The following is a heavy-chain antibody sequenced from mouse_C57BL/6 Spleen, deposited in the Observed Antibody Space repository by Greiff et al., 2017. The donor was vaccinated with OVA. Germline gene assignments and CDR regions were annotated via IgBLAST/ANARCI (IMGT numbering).Heavy chain of an antibody. Sequence: VQLQESGAELMKPGASVKLSCKATGYTFTGYWIEWVKQRPGHGLEWIGEILPGSGSTNYNEKFKGKATFTADTSSNTAYMQLSSLTTEDSAIYYGARAAITTVVASGYFDVWGTGTTVTVSS. J-gene: IGHJ1*03. CDR3: ARAAITTVVASGYFDV. D-gene: IGHD1-1*01. CDR1: GYTFTGYW. V-gene: IGHV1-9*01. CDR2: ILPGSGST.